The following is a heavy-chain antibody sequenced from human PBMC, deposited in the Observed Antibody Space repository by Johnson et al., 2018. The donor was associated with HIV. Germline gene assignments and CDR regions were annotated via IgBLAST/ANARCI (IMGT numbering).Heavy chain of an antibody. Sequence: VQLVESGGGVVQPGTSLRLSCAASGFTFSNYWMTWVRLAPGKGLEWVANIKQDGTEKYYVDSVKGRFTISRDNTKNSLYLQMNNLRAEDTALYYCARATTPHDAFDIWGQGTMVTVSS. CDR1: GFTFSNYW. CDR2: IKQDGTEK. D-gene: IGHD1-1*01. CDR3: ARATTPHDAFDI. J-gene: IGHJ3*02. V-gene: IGHV3-7*01.